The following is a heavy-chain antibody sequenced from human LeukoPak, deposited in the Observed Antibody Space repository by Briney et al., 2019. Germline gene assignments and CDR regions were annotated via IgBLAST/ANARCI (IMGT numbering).Heavy chain of an antibody. V-gene: IGHV3-74*01. J-gene: IGHJ4*02. CDR1: GFTFSSYW. CDR2: INSDGSSA. Sequence: PGGSLRLSSAASGFTFSSYWMHWVRQAPGKGLVWVSRINSDGSSADYADSVKGRFTISRDNAKNTVYLQMNSLRVEDTAVYYCYWEGSWGQGTLVTVSS. D-gene: IGHD1-26*01. CDR3: YWEGS.